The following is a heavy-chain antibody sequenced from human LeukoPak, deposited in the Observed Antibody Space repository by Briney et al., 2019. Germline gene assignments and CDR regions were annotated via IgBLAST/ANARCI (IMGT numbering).Heavy chain of an antibody. CDR2: RSHSGTT. V-gene: IGHV4-59*08. CDR1: GGSISSYS. J-gene: IGHJ4*02. D-gene: IGHD6-19*01. CDR3: ARWDDSAWAFGN. Sequence: TASETLSLTCIVSGGSISSYSWNWIRQSPGKGLEWIGYRSHSGTTSYSSSLKSRVTISVDTSKNQLSLKLTSVTAADTAVYYCARWDDSAWAFGNWGPGTLVTVSS.